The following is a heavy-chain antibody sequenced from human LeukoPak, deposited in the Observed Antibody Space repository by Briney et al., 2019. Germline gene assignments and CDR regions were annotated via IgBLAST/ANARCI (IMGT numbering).Heavy chain of an antibody. CDR3: ARAGPHYYYYMDV. J-gene: IGHJ6*03. CDR1: GFTFSSYA. CDR2: ISGSGGST. Sequence: GGSLRLSCAASGFTFSSYAMSWVRQAPGKGLEWVSAISGSGGSTYYADSVKGRFTISRDNPKNTLYLQMNSLRAEDTAVYYCARAGPHYYYYMDVWGKGTTVTVSS. V-gene: IGHV3-23*01.